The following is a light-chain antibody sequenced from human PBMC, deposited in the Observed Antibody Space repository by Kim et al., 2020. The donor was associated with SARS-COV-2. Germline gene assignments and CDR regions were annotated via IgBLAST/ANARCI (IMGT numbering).Light chain of an antibody. CDR2: SNV. CDR1: TSDIGSNT. V-gene: IGLV1-44*01. CDR3: ASWDDSLGGWV. J-gene: IGLJ3*02. Sequence: ELTQPPSASGTPGQRVTISCSGSTSDIGSNTVTWYQQFPGTAPKLLIYSNVQRPSGVPDRFSGSKSGTSASLDISGLQSGDEADYYCASWDDSLGGWVFGGGTKLTVL.